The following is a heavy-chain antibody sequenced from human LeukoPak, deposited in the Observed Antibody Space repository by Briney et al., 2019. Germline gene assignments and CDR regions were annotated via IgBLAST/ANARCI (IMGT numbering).Heavy chain of an antibody. CDR3: ARLYSSSSLGY. D-gene: IGHD6-6*01. Sequence: EASVKASCKASGYTFTGYYMHWVRQAPGQGLEWMGWINPNSGGTNYAQKFQGRVTMTRDTSISTAYMELSRLRSDDTAVYYCARLYSSSSLGYWGQGTLVTVSS. J-gene: IGHJ4*02. CDR2: INPNSGGT. CDR1: GYTFTGYY. V-gene: IGHV1-2*02.